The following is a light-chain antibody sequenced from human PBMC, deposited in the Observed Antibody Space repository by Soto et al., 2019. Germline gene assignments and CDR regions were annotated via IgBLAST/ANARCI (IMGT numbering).Light chain of an antibody. CDR1: QNNKNH. Sequence: DIQMTQSPSSLSASIVDRVTITCQASQNNKNHLAWYQQKPGQPPQLIIYWASTRESGVPERFSGSGSGTDFTLTISSLEAEDVAFYWCQQYFDVPFTFGGGTKVDIK. CDR3: QQYFDVPFT. V-gene: IGKV4-1*01. CDR2: WAS. J-gene: IGKJ4*01.